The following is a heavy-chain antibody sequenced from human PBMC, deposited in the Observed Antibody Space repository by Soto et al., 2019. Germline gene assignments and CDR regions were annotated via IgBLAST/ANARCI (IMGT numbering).Heavy chain of an antibody. CDR2: IYPGDSDT. D-gene: IGHD1-20*01. CDR1: GYRFTTYG. V-gene: IGHV5-51*01. Sequence: LGESLKISCNGSGYRFTTYGICWVRQMPWKGLEWMGIIYPGDSDTRYSPSFQGQVTISADKSISTAYLQWSSLKASDTAIYYCARRHTWRRNWFDSWGQGTLVTVSS. J-gene: IGHJ5*01. CDR3: ARRHTWRRNWFDS.